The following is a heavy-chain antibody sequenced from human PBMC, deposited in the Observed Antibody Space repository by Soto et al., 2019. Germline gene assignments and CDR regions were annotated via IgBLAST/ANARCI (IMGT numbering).Heavy chain of an antibody. CDR3: ARGRYGDY. J-gene: IGHJ4*02. CDR2: ISAHNGKT. CDR1: GYAFTTYG. Sequence: QVHLVQSGAEVKKPGASVKVSCKGSGYAFTTYGITWVRQAPGQGLEWMGWISAHNGKTNYAQKLQGRVTVTRDTSASTAYIELRSLRPDDTDVYYCARGRYGDYWGQGALVTVSS. V-gene: IGHV1-18*01. D-gene: IGHD1-1*01.